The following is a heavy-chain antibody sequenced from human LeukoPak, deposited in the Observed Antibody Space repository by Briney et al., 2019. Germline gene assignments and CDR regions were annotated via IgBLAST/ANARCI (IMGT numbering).Heavy chain of an antibody. CDR1: GFTFSNYA. Sequence: GGSLRLSCAASGFTFSNYAFVWVRQAPGKGLEWVSGINGNGGRTIHADSVKGRFTISRDNSRNTLYLQMNSLRADDTAIYYCGRDPSGDYMGAFDFWGQGTMVSVSS. V-gene: IGHV3-23*01. D-gene: IGHD4-17*01. CDR3: GRDPSGDYMGAFDF. CDR2: INGNGGRT. J-gene: IGHJ3*01.